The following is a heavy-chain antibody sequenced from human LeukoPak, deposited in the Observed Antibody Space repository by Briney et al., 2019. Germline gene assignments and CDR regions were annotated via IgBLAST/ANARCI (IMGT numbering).Heavy chain of an antibody. CDR2: IYTSGST. Sequence: SETLSLTCTVSGGSISSYYWSWIRQPAGKGLEWIGRIYTSGSTNYNSSLKSRVTMSVDTSKNQFSLKLSSVTAADTAVYYCARDGVYCSSTSCYNYFDYWGQGTLVTVSS. V-gene: IGHV4-4*07. D-gene: IGHD2-2*02. CDR1: GGSISSYY. J-gene: IGHJ4*02. CDR3: ARDGVYCSSTSCYNYFDY.